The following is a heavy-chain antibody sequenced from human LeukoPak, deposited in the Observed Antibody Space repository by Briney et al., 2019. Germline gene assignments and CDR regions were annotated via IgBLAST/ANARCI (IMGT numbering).Heavy chain of an antibody. CDR1: GFTFNNYW. Sequence: GGSLRLSCEASGFTFNNYWMSWVRQAPRKGLEWVANIKQDGSEKSYVDSVKGRFTISRDNAKDSLFLRMDSLRAEDTAVYYCARGYFSSSGRGMDVWGQGTTVTVSS. CDR3: ARGYFSSSGRGMDV. D-gene: IGHD6-13*01. J-gene: IGHJ6*02. CDR2: IKQDGSEK. V-gene: IGHV3-7*01.